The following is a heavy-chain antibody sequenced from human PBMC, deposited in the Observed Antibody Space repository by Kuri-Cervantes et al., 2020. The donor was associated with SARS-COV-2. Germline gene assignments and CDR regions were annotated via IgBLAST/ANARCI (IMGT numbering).Heavy chain of an antibody. Sequence: SETLSLTCTVSGYSISSGYYWGWIRQPPGKGLEWIGSIYHSGSTYYNPSLKSRVTISVDTSKNQFSLKLSSVTAADTAMYYCARPLNRFKHAFDIWGQGTMVTVSS. CDR2: IYHSGST. V-gene: IGHV4-38-2*02. D-gene: IGHD3-3*01. J-gene: IGHJ3*02. CDR1: GYSISSGYY. CDR3: ARPLNRFKHAFDI.